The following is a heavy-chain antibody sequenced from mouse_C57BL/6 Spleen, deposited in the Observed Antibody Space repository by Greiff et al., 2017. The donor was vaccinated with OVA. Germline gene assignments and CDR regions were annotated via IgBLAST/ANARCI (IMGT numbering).Heavy chain of an antibody. CDR2: ISSGGSYT. CDR1: GFTFSSYG. V-gene: IGHV5-6*01. Sequence: EVQVVESGGDLVKPGGSLKLSCAASGFTFSSYGMSWVRQTPDKRLEWVATISSGGSYTYYPDSVKGRFTISRDNAKNTLYLQMSSLKSEDTAMYYCARQAYSNYYFDYWGQGTTLTVSS. D-gene: IGHD2-5*01. J-gene: IGHJ2*01. CDR3: ARQAYSNYYFDY.